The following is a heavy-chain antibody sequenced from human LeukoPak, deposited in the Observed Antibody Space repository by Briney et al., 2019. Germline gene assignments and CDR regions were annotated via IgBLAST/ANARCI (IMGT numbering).Heavy chain of an antibody. D-gene: IGHD3-22*01. CDR2: ISWNSGSI. V-gene: IGHV3-9*01. CDR1: GFTFSHHG. CDR3: AKDFAPTNYDSSGYYYDY. Sequence: GGSLRLSCAASGFTFSHHGMHWVRQAPGKGLEWVSGISWNSGSIGYADSVKGRFTISRDNAKNSLYLQMNSLRAEDTALYYCAKDFAPTNYDSSGYYYDYWGQGTLVTVSS. J-gene: IGHJ4*02.